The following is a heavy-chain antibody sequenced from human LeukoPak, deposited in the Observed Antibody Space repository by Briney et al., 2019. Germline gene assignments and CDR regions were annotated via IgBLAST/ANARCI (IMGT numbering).Heavy chain of an antibody. Sequence: PGGSLRLSCAASGFTFSSYSMNWVRQAPGKGLEWVSSISSSSSYIYYADSVKGRFTISRDNAKNSLYLQMNSLRAEDTAVYYCAGGRLDCSSTSCLFDYWGQGTLVTVSS. J-gene: IGHJ4*02. CDR3: AGGRLDCSSTSCLFDY. V-gene: IGHV3-21*01. CDR2: ISSSSSYI. CDR1: GFTFSSYS. D-gene: IGHD2-2*01.